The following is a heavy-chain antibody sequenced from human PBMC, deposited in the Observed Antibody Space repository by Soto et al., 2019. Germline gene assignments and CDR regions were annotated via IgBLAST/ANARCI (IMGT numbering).Heavy chain of an antibody. D-gene: IGHD2-21*02. J-gene: IGHJ4*02. V-gene: IGHV3-11*01. CDR2: ISSSGTSI. Sequence: PGGSLRLSCAASGFTFSDYYMTWIRQAPGKGLECISYISSSGTSIHYADSVKGRFTISRDNAKNSLYLQLSNLRAEDTAVYYCATQTVLNAGGYWGQGTLVTVSS. CDR1: GFTFSDYY. CDR3: ATQTVLNAGGY.